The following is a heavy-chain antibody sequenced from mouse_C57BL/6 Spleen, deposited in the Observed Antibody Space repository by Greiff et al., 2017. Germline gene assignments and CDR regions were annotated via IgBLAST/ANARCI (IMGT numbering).Heavy chain of an antibody. V-gene: IGHV5-17*02. CDR3: ARSPQFITTAYSAMDY. D-gene: IGHD1-2*01. J-gene: IGHJ4*01. CDR1: GFTFSSFG. CDR2: ISSGSSTI. Sequence: DVKLVESGGGLVQPGGSRKLSCAASGFTFSSFGMHWVRQAPEKGLEWVAYISSGSSTIYYADTVKGRFTISRDNPKNTLFLQMTSLRSEDTAMYYCARSPQFITTAYSAMDYWGQGTSVTVSS.